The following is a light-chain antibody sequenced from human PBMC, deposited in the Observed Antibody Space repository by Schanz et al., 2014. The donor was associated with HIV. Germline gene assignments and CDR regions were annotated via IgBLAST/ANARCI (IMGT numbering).Light chain of an antibody. CDR3: QQYGASPWT. Sequence: EIVLTQSPGTLSLSPGERATLSCRASQSISSNYLAWYQQKAGQPPRLLIYDASNRATGIPDRFSGSGSGTDFTRTISRLEPEDYAVYYCQQYGASPWTFGQGTKVEI. V-gene: IGKV3-20*01. J-gene: IGKJ1*01. CDR2: DAS. CDR1: QSISSNY.